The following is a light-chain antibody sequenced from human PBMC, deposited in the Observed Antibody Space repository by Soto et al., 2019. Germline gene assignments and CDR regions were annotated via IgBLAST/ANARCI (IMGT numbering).Light chain of an antibody. Sequence: DIQMTQSPATLSASLGGIVTITCRASQSISNWLVWYQQKPGKAPKLLIYQASSLESGVPSRFSGRGSGTEFTLTINSLQPEDFATYYCQQYNSYSQTFGQGTKVDIK. CDR3: QQYNSYSQT. J-gene: IGKJ1*01. CDR2: QAS. V-gene: IGKV1-5*03. CDR1: QSISNW.